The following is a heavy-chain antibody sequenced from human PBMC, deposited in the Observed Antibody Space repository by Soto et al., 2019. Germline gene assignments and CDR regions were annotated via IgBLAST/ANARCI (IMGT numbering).Heavy chain of an antibody. D-gene: IGHD2-2*01. CDR2: IYYSGST. J-gene: IGHJ5*02. Sequence: SETLSLTCTVSGGSISSYYWSWIRQPPGKGLEWIGYIYYSGSTNYNPSLKSRVTISVDTSKNQFSLKLSSVTAADTAVYYCATFLVVVPTAVPAGWFDPWGQGTLVTVSS. CDR1: GGSISSYY. V-gene: IGHV4-59*08. CDR3: ATFLVVVPTAVPAGWFDP.